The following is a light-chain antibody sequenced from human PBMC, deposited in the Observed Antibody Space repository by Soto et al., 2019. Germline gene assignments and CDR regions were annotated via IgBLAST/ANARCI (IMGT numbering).Light chain of an antibody. CDR2: DAS. Sequence: AIQLTQSPSSLSASVGDRVTITCRASQGISSALAWYQQKPGKAPKLLIYDASSLESGVPSRFRGSRSGTGFTLTISSLQPEDFATYYCQQLNNYPFTSGPGTKVDIK. V-gene: IGKV1D-13*01. CDR3: QQLNNYPFT. CDR1: QGISSA. J-gene: IGKJ3*01.